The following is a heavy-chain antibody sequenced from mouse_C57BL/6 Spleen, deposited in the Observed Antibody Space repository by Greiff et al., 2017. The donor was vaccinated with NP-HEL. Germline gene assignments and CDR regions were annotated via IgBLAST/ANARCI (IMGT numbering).Heavy chain of an antibody. CDR2: IWRGGST. CDR3: AKTVYYYGSSSYAMDY. CDR1: GFSLTSYG. V-gene: IGHV2-5*01. D-gene: IGHD1-1*01. Sequence: VQLQQSGPGLVQPSQSLSITCTVSGFSLTSYGVHWVRQSPGKGLEWLGVIWRGGSTDYNAAFMSRLSITKDNSKSQVFFKMNSLQADDTAIYYCAKTVYYYGSSSYAMDYWGQGTSVTVSS. J-gene: IGHJ4*01.